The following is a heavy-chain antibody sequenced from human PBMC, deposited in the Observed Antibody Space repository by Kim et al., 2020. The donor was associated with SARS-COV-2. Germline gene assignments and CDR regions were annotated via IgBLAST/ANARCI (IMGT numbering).Heavy chain of an antibody. CDR3: ARGPNYSPFDY. J-gene: IGHJ4*02. V-gene: IGHV3-48*03. Sequence: IYNAACVRGRFTISRANDKNSLYLKMNSLRAEDTAVYYCARGPNYSPFDYWGQGTLVTVSS. D-gene: IGHD4-4*01. CDR2: I.